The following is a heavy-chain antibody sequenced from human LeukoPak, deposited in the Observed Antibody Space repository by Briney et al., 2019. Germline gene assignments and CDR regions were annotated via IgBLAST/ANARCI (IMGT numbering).Heavy chain of an antibody. CDR1: GGSISSYY. J-gene: IGHJ4*02. Sequence: PSDTLSLTCTVSGGSISSYYWSWLRQPPGKTLEWIGYIYHSGSTNYNSSLKSRVTISVDTSKNQFSLKLSSVTAADTAVYYCARHAAFAEYQSHLTHFDYWGQGTLVTVSS. CDR3: ARHAAFAEYQSHLTHFDY. CDR2: IYHSGST. V-gene: IGHV4-59*08. D-gene: IGHD2-2*01.